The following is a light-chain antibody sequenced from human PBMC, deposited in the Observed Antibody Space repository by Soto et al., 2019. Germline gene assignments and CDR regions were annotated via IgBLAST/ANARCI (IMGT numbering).Light chain of an antibody. V-gene: IGKV3-20*01. CDR3: QQESSSPYT. CDR1: QSVSCPY. CDR2: GAS. J-gene: IGKJ2*01. Sequence: DIVLTQSPGTQSLSPGVGATLSCRASQSVSCPYLAWNQQKPGQAPRLLIYGASSRATGIPDRFSGSGSGTFFTLTISRLEPEDSAVYYCQQESSSPYTFGQGTKLEIK.